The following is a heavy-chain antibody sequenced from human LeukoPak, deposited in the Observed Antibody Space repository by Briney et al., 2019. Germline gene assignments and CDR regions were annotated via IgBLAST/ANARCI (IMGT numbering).Heavy chain of an antibody. CDR3: AMPSIAAAGTDESSDYYGMDV. CDR2: INPNSGGT. J-gene: IGHJ6*02. Sequence: GASVKVSCKASGYTFTGYYMHWVRQAPGQGLEWMGWINPNSGGTNYAQKFQGRVTMTRDTSISTAYMELRSLRSDDTAVYYCAMPSIAAAGTDESSDYYGMDVWGQGTTVTVSS. CDR1: GYTFTGYY. V-gene: IGHV1-2*02. D-gene: IGHD6-13*01.